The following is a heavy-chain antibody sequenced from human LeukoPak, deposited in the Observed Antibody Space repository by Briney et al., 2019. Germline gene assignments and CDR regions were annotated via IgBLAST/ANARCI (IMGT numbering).Heavy chain of an antibody. CDR2: INLGDSDT. J-gene: IGHJ6*02. D-gene: IGHD5-18*01. CDR1: GYSFTSYW. CDR3: ARRVSVDTAVVNYYYYYGMDV. V-gene: IGHV5-51*01. Sequence: GESLKISCKGSGYSFTSYWIGWVRQMPGKGLEWMGIINLGDSDTRYSPSFQGQVTISADKSINTAYLQWSSLKASDTAMYYCARRVSVDTAVVNYYYYYGMDVWGQGTTVTVSS.